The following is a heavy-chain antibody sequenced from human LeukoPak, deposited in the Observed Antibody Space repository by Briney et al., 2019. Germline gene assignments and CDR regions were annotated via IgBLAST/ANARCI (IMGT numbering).Heavy chain of an antibody. Sequence: GGSLRLSCAASRFIFSSHGMNWVRQAPGKGLDWVSYISTSGSTIYYADSVKGRFTISRDNAKSSLYLQMNSLRAEDTAVYYCATSRGSWPDYFDYWGQGTLVTVSS. CDR2: ISTSGSTI. V-gene: IGHV3-48*04. D-gene: IGHD6-13*01. CDR3: ATSRGSWPDYFDY. J-gene: IGHJ4*02. CDR1: RFIFSSHG.